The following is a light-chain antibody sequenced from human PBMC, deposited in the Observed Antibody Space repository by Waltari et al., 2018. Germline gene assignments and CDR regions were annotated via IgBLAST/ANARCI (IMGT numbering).Light chain of an antibody. CDR2: AAS. V-gene: IGKV1-12*01. J-gene: IGKJ5*01. CDR1: RGLSSW. CDR3: QQANSFPPSP. Sequence: DLPMTQSPSSVSASVGPRVTFPCRASRGLSSWLAWYHQKPGKAPKLLIYAASSLQSEGPSRFRGSGSGTDFTLTISSLQPEEFATYMCQQANSFPPSPFGQGKRLEIK.